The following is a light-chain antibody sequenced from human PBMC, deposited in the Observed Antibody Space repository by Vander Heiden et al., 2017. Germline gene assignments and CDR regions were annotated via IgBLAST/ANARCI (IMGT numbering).Light chain of an antibody. CDR3: QQREKWPPLS. CDR1: QSVSSC. V-gene: IGKV3-11*01. Sequence: EIVLPQSPATLSLSPGDRATLSCRASQSVSSCLAWYQQKPGQAPRLLIYDASHRATGIPARFSGSGSGTDFTLTISSLEPEDFAVYFCQQREKWPPLSFGGGTKVEIK. CDR2: DAS. J-gene: IGKJ4*01.